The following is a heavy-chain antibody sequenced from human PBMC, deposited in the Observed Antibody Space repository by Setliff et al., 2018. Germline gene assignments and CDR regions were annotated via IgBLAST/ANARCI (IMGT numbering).Heavy chain of an antibody. CDR2: IYTSGST. J-gene: IGHJ6*03. CDR3: ARDSRGNPPNYMDV. CDR1: GGSISSYY. V-gene: IGHV4-4*07. Sequence: PSETLSLTCTVSGGSISSYYWSWIRQPAGKGLEWIGRIYTSGSTNYNPSLKSRVTMSVDTSKNQFSLKLSSVTAADTAVYYCARDSRGNPPNYMDVWCKGTTVTVSS.